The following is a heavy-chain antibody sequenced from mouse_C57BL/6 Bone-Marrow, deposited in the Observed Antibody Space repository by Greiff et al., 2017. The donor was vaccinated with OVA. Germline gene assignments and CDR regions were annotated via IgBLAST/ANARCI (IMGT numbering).Heavy chain of an antibody. CDR2: FLPGSGST. CDR1: GYTFTGYW. D-gene: IGHD1-1*01. V-gene: IGHV1-9*01. CDR3: ARSLYDRGSSYYFDY. J-gene: IGHJ2*01. Sequence: QVQLQQSGAELMKPGASVTLSCKATGYTFTGYWLAWVKQRPGHGLEWIGEFLPGSGSTNYNATFKGTATFTPDTSSNPTYMQLSSLTTEDSAIYYCARSLYDRGSSYYFDYWGQGTTLTVSS.